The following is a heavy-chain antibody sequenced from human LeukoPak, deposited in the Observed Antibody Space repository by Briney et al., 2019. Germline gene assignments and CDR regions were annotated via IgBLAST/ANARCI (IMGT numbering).Heavy chain of an antibody. J-gene: IGHJ6*02. CDR1: GGSISTYY. Sequence: SETLSLTCTVSGGSISTYYWSWIRQPPGKGLEWIGYIYYSGSTNYNPSLKSRVTISVDTSKNQFSLKLSSVTAADTAVYYCARDFYGMDVWGQGTTVTVSS. CDR2: IYYSGST. V-gene: IGHV4-59*01. CDR3: ARDFYGMDV.